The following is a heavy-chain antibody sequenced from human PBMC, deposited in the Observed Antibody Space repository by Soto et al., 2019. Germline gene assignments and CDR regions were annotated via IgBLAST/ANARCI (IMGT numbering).Heavy chain of an antibody. CDR3: ARGGLLPHD. CDR1: GGSTSSGGYS. D-gene: IGHD6-19*01. J-gene: IGHJ4*02. V-gene: IGHV4-30-2*01. Sequence: QLQLQESGSGLVKPSQTLSLTCAVSGGSTSSGGYSWSWLRQPPGKGLEWIGYLSHSGSTYYNPSLKSRLPIAVATSKTQFSLRLSAVTAADTAVYYCARGGLLPHDWGQGTLGTVSS. CDR2: LSHSGST.